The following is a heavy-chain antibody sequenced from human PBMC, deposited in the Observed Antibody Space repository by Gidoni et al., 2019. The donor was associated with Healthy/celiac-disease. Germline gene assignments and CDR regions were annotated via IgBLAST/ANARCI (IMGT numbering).Heavy chain of an antibody. V-gene: IGHV3-33*08. D-gene: IGHD3-16*02. J-gene: IGHJ4*02. CDR1: GFPFSSSG. CDR2: IWYDGSNK. CDR3: ARDLGYDYVWGSYRPLYYFDY. Sequence: QVQLVESGGGVVQPGRSLRLSSAASGFPFSSSGMPWVRQAPGKGLEWVAVIWYDGSNKYYADSVKGRFTISRDNSKNTLYLQMNSLRAEDTAVYYCARDLGYDYVWGSYRPLYYFDYWGQGTLVTVSS.